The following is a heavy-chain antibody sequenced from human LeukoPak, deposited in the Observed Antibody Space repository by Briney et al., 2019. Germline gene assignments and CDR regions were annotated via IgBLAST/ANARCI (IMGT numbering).Heavy chain of an antibody. CDR1: GFTFSSYA. CDR2: ISGSGGST. J-gene: IGHJ4*02. Sequence: GGSLRLSCAASGFTFSSYAMGWVRQAPGKGLEWVSVISGSGGSTYYADSVKGRFTISRDNSKNTLYLQMNSLRAGDTAVYYCAKCSGGTCYSSLDYWGQGTLVTVSS. D-gene: IGHD2-15*01. CDR3: AKCSGGTCYSSLDY. V-gene: IGHV3-23*01.